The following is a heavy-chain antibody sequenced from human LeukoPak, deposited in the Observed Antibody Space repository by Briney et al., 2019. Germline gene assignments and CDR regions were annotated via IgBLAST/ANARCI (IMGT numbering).Heavy chain of an antibody. J-gene: IGHJ4*02. Sequence: GGSLRLSCAASGFTFSSYWMSWVRQAPGKGLEWVAVISYDGSDKYYADSVKGRFTISRDNSKNTLYLQMNSLRAEDTAVYYCARDPRAVYYFDYWGQGTLVTVSS. CDR2: ISYDGSDK. V-gene: IGHV3-30-3*01. CDR3: ARDPRAVYYFDY. CDR1: GFTFSSYW.